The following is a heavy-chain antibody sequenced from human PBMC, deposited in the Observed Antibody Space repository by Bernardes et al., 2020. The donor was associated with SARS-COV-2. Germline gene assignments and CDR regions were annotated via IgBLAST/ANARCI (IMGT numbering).Heavy chain of an antibody. CDR2: IYKSGNT. D-gene: IGHD6-25*01. V-gene: IGHV4-59*11. Sequence: SETLSLTCTVSGGSMSDHYWTWIRQPPGPGLAWIGHIYKSGNTNYNPSLKSRITISVDTSKNHFSLKLSSVTAADTAVYFCARDLGLFDAFDIWGQGTMVNVSS. CDR3: ARDLGLFDAFDI. J-gene: IGHJ3*02. CDR1: GGSMSDHY.